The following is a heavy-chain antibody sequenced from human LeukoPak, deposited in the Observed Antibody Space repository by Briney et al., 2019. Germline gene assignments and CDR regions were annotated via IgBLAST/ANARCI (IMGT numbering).Heavy chain of an antibody. CDR3: ARGPSIMITFGGVIAAELDY. Sequence: GGSLRLSCAASGFTFSSYSMNWVRQAPGKGLEWVSSISSSSSYIYYADSVKGRFTISRDNAKNSLYLQMNSLRAEDTAVYYCARGPSIMITFGGVIAAELDYWGQGTLVTVSS. CDR2: ISSSSSYI. J-gene: IGHJ4*02. CDR1: GFTFSSYS. D-gene: IGHD3-16*02. V-gene: IGHV3-21*01.